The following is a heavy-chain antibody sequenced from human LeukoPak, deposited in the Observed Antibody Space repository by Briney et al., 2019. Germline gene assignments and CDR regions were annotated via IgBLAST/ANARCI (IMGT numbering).Heavy chain of an antibody. CDR3: ASASGLNDAFDI. Sequence: SETLSLTCTVSGGSISSSSYYWGWIRQPPGKGLEWIGSIYYSGSTYYNPSLKSRVTISVDTSKNQFSLKLSSVTAADTAVYYCASASGLNDAFDIWGQGTMVIVSS. CDR1: GGSISSSSYY. V-gene: IGHV4-39*01. CDR2: IYYSGST. J-gene: IGHJ3*02. D-gene: IGHD6-19*01.